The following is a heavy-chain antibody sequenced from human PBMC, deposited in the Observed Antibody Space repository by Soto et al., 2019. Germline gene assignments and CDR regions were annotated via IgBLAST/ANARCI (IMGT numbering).Heavy chain of an antibody. CDR2: IIPVFGPA. V-gene: IGHV1-69*13. J-gene: IGHJ4*02. CDR3: GRGGSWAKVDS. D-gene: IGHD6-13*01. CDR1: GGTLKNSA. Sequence: ASVKVSCKASGGTLKNSAISWVRQAPGQGLEWMGGIIPVFGPALYTQKFQGRVTITADESTNTAFLDVSSLRSEDTAVYYCGRGGSWAKVDSWGPGTLVTVSS.